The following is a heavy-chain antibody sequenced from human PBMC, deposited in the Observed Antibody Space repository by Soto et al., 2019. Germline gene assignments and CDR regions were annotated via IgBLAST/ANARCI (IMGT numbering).Heavy chain of an antibody. CDR1: GGSISSYY. J-gene: IGHJ4*02. Sequence: SETLSLTCTVSGGSISSYYWSWIRQPPGKGLEWIGYIYYSGSTNYNPSLKGRVTISVDTSKNQFSLKLSSVTAADTAVYYCARDQGGSYSGYFGYWGQGTLVTVSS. V-gene: IGHV4-59*01. CDR2: IYYSGST. CDR3: ARDQGGSYSGYFGY. D-gene: IGHD1-26*01.